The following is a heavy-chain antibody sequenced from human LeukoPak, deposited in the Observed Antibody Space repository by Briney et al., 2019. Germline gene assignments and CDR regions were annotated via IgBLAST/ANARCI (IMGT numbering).Heavy chain of an antibody. Sequence: GASVKVSCKASGYTFTGYYMHWVRQAPGQGLEWMGWINPNSGGTNYAQKFQGRVTMTRDTSISTAYMELSRLRSDDTAVYYCARESRDSSGWYDWFDPWGQGTLVTVSS. CDR3: ARESRDSSGWYDWFDP. D-gene: IGHD6-19*01. V-gene: IGHV1-2*02. CDR2: INPNSGGT. J-gene: IGHJ5*02. CDR1: GYTFTGYY.